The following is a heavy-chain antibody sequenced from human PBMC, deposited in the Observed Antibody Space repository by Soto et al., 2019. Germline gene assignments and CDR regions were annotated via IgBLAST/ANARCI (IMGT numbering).Heavy chain of an antibody. Sequence: QVQLVESGGGVVQPGRSLRLSCAAPGFTFSRFALHWVRQAPGKGLEWVAVISDDGSKKYYADSVKGRFTISRDNSKNTLFLQMNSLRGEDTSVYYCTRERMPDPSADYDWYGILGYWVQGTLVTVSS. V-gene: IGHV3-30-3*01. J-gene: IGHJ4*02. D-gene: IGHD3-16*01. CDR2: ISDDGSKK. CDR1: GFTFSRFA. CDR3: TRERMPDPSADYDWYGILGY.